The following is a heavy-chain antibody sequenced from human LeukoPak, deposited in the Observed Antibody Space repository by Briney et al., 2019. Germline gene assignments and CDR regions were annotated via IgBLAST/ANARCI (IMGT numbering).Heavy chain of an antibody. V-gene: IGHV1-69*04. D-gene: IGHD6-19*01. CDR3: ARDLSSVAAGAFDP. Sequence: SVKVSCKASGGTFSSYAISWVRQAPGQGLEWMGRIIPILGIANYAQKFQGRVTMTRDTSTSTVYMELSSLRSEDTAVYYCARDLSSVAAGAFDPWGQGTLVTVSS. J-gene: IGHJ5*02. CDR2: IIPILGIA. CDR1: GGTFSSYA.